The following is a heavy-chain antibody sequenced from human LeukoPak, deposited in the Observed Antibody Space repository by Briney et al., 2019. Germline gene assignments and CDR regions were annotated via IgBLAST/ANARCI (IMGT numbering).Heavy chain of an antibody. D-gene: IGHD6-6*01. J-gene: IGHJ4*02. V-gene: IGHV4-34*01. CDR2: INHSGST. CDR1: GGSFSGYY. Sequence: SETLSLTCAVYGGSFSGYYWSWIRQPPGKGLEWIGEINHSGSTNYNPSLKSRVTISVDTSNNQFSLKLSSVTAADTAVYYCARDSRIAARPVVDYWGQGTLVTVSS. CDR3: ARDSRIAARPVVDY.